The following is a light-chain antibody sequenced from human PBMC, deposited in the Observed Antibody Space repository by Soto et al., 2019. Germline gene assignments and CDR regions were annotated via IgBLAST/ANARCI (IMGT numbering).Light chain of an antibody. CDR2: DAS. CDR1: QSVSSY. J-gene: IGKJ1*01. Sequence: EIVLTQSPATLSLSPGERATLSCRASQSVSSYLAWYQQKPGQAPRLLIYDASNRATGIPARFSGSGSGTDFTLPISSLEPEDFAVYYCQQRGNWPWTFGPGTKVEIK. CDR3: QQRGNWPWT. V-gene: IGKV3-11*01.